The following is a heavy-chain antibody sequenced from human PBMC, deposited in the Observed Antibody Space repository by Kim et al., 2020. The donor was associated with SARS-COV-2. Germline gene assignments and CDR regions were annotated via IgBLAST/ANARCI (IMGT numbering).Heavy chain of an antibody. V-gene: IGHV3-30*04. J-gene: IGHJ6*02. CDR1: GFTFSSYA. CDR3: ARQPLSSWGSGSYRNGMDV. Sequence: GGSLRLSCAASGFTFSSYAMHWVRQAPGKGLEWVAVISYDGSNKYYADSVKGRFTISRDNSKNTLYLQMNSLRAEDTAVYYCARQPLSSWGSGSYRNGMDVWGQGTTVTVSS. CDR2: ISYDGSNK. D-gene: IGHD3-10*01.